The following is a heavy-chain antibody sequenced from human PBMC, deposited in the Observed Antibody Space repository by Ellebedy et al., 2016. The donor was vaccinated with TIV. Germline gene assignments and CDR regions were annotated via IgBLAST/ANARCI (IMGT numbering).Heavy chain of an antibody. D-gene: IGHD3-10*01. J-gene: IGHJ6*02. Sequence: AASVKVSCKASGYTFTSHGISCVRQPPGQGLQWMVWSSAYTGNTNYAQKLEGRVTMTTDTFTSTAYMELRSLRSDETAVYYCARRVRRVEAMDVWGQGTTVTVSS. CDR3: ARRVRRVEAMDV. CDR2: SSAYTGNT. CDR1: GYTFTSHG. V-gene: IGHV1-18*04.